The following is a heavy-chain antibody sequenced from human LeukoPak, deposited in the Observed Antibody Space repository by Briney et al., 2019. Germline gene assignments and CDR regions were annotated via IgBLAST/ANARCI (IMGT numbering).Heavy chain of an antibody. Sequence: SETLSLTCTVSGGSISSYYWSWIRQPLGKGLEWIGYIYYSGSTNYNPSLKSRVTISVDTSKNQFSLKLSSVTAADTAVYYCARGDGSGYDYYGMDVWGKGTTVTVSS. CDR1: GGSISSYY. D-gene: IGHD1-14*01. CDR3: ARGDGSGYDYYGMDV. CDR2: IYYSGST. J-gene: IGHJ6*04. V-gene: IGHV4-59*01.